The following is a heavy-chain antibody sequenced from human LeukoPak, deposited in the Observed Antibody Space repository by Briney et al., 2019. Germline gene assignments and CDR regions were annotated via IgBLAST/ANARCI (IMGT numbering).Heavy chain of an antibody. CDR2: ISWNSGSI. CDR3: AKGVVPAARESAFDI. J-gene: IGHJ3*02. CDR1: GFTFDDYA. Sequence: GGSLRLSCAASGFTFDDYAMHWVRQAPGKGLEWDSGISWNSGSIGYADSVKGRFTIFRDNAKNSLYLQMNSLRAEDTALYYCAKGVVPAARESAFDIWGQGTMVTVSS. V-gene: IGHV3-9*01. D-gene: IGHD2-2*01.